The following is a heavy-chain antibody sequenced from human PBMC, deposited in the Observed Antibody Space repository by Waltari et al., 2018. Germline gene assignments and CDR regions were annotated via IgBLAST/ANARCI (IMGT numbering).Heavy chain of an antibody. CDR2: ISHSGSTI. CDR1: GFTFSGFS. D-gene: IGHD2-2*01. J-gene: IGHJ4*02. V-gene: IGHV3-48*02. CDR3: ARDINPLLPAALDY. Sequence: EVQLVESGGGLVQPGGSLRLSCAASGFTFSGFSIEWLRQAPGKGLEGVSYISHSGSTIHYADSVKGRFTISRDNAKNSLFLQMNSLRDEDTAVYYCARDINPLLPAALDYWGQGTLVTVSS.